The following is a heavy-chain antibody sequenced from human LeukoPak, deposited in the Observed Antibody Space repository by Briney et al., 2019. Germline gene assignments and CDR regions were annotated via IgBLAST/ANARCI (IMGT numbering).Heavy chain of an antibody. Sequence: GGSLRLSCAASGFTFSNYAISWVRQAPGKGLEWVAGISGSGSSAHYADSVKGRFTIPRDNSKNTLYLQMNSLRVEDTAVYYCAKDQTYYYGSGRDWFDPWGQGTLVTVSS. J-gene: IGHJ5*02. CDR2: ISGSGSSA. D-gene: IGHD3-10*01. V-gene: IGHV3-23*01. CDR1: GFTFSNYA. CDR3: AKDQTYYYGSGRDWFDP.